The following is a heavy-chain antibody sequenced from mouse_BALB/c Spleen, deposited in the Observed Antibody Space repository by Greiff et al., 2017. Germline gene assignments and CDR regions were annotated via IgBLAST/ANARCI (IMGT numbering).Heavy chain of an antibody. CDR2: ISSGGST. CDR1: GFTFSSYA. Sequence: DVHLVESGGGLVKPGGSLKLSCAASGFTFSSYAMSWVRQTPEKRLEWVASISSGGSTYYPDSVKGRFTISRDNARNILYLQMSSLRSEDTAMYYCARAVITTGYFDVWGAGTTVTVSS. CDR3: ARAVITTGYFDV. D-gene: IGHD1-1*01. V-gene: IGHV5-6-5*01. J-gene: IGHJ1*01.